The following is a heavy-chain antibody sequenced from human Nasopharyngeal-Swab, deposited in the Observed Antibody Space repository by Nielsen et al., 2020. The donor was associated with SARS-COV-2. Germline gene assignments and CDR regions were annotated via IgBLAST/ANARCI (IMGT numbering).Heavy chain of an antibody. CDR3: ARMYYYGMDV. V-gene: IGHV3-21*01. CDR2: ISSSSSYI. CDR1: GSTFSSYS. J-gene: IGHJ6*02. Sequence: GESLKTSCAASGSTFSSYSMNWVRQAPGKGLEWVSSISSSSSYIYYADSVKGRFTISRDNAKNSLYLQMNSLRAEDTAVYYCARMYYYGMDVWGQGTTVTVSS.